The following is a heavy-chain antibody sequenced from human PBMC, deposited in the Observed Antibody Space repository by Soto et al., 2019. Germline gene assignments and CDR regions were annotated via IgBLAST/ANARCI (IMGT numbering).Heavy chain of an antibody. CDR2: ISGSGGST. J-gene: IGHJ6*02. CDR3: AKDGWSPVTAIPYGMDV. Sequence: PGGSLRLSCAASGFTFSSYAMSWVRQAPGKGLEWVSAISGSGGSTYYADSVKGRFTISRDNSKNTLYLQMNSLRAEDTAVYYCAKDGWSPVTAIPYGMDVWGQGTTVTVSS. V-gene: IGHV3-23*01. CDR1: GFTFSSYA. D-gene: IGHD2-21*02.